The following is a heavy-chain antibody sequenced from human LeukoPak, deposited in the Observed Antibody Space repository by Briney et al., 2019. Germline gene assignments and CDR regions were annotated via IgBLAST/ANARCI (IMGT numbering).Heavy chain of an antibody. CDR3: ARGVTGGWYGDFQH. CDR2: IYYSGCT. J-gene: IGHJ1*01. V-gene: IGHV4-59*01. Sequence: SETLSLTCTVSVGSINTYFWSWIRQPPGKGLEWIGYIYYSGCTNYNPSLKSRVTISVDTSKNQFSLKLSSVTAADTAVYYCARGVTGGWYGDFQHWGQGTLVTVSS. CDR1: VGSINTYF. D-gene: IGHD6-19*01.